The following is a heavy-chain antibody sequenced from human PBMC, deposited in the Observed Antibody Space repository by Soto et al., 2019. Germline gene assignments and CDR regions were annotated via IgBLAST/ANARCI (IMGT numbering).Heavy chain of an antibody. D-gene: IGHD2-8*02. CDR2: VYYTGAT. CDR1: GVYMSPYS. CDR3: ARDITLVRGLPYNWFDP. Sequence: SETLSLTCSVSGVYMSPYSSSWIRQPPGKGLEWLGHVYYTGATDYNPSLKNRLTMSVDTSRNQFSLSLTSVTPADTALYFCARDITLVRGLPYNWFDPWGPGTLVTVSS. V-gene: IGHV4-59*01. J-gene: IGHJ5*02.